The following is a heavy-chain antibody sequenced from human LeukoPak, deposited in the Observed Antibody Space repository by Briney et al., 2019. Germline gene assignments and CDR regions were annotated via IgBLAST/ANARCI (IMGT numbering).Heavy chain of an antibody. Sequence: GGSLRLSCSASGLTFRSCAMHWVRQAPGRGLECVSGITGNGGGTFYADSVKGRFTISRDNFKNTLYLQMSSLRAEDTAVYYCAKGSSYFYDSSDYRLDYWGQGTLVTVSS. D-gene: IGHD3-22*01. V-gene: IGHV3-64D*06. CDR3: AKGSSYFYDSSDYRLDY. J-gene: IGHJ4*02. CDR1: GLTFRSCA. CDR2: ITGNGGGT.